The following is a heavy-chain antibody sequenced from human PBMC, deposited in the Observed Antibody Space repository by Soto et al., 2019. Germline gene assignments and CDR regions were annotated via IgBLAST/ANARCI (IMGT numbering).Heavy chain of an antibody. CDR1: GGTFSSYA. Sequence: SVKVSCKASGGTFSSYAISWVRQAPGQGLEWMGGIIPIFGTANYAQKFQGRVTITADESTSTAYMELSSLRSEDTAVYYCAGGSSWYRAFDIWGQGTMVTVSS. CDR2: IIPIFGTA. D-gene: IGHD6-13*01. J-gene: IGHJ3*02. V-gene: IGHV1-69*13. CDR3: AGGSSWYRAFDI.